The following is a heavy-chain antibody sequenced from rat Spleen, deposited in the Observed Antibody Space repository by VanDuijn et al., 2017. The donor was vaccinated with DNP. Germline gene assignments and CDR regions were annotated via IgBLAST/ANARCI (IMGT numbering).Heavy chain of an antibody. Sequence: EVQLVESGGGLVQPGRSMKLSCAALGFTFSNYYMAWVRQAPTKGLEWVASISTGGGNTYYRDSVKGRFTISRDNAKSTLYLQMDSLRSEDTAAYYCVSRPPPTRGPFDYWGQGVTVTVSS. D-gene: IGHD1-4*01. V-gene: IGHV5-25*01. CDR2: ISTGGGNT. CDR1: GFTFSNYY. CDR3: VSRPPPTRGPFDY. J-gene: IGHJ2*01.